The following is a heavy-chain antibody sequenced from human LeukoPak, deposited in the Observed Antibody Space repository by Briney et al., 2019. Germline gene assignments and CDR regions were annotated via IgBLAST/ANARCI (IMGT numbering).Heavy chain of an antibody. D-gene: IGHD5-18*01. Sequence: GSSVKVSCKASGDTFSSYAISWVRQAPGQGLEWMGGIIPIFGTANYAQKFQGRVTITTDESTSTAYMELSSLRSEDTAVYYCASEYSYGYMDYWGQGTLVTVSS. CDR1: GDTFSSYA. J-gene: IGHJ4*02. CDR3: ASEYSYGYMDY. V-gene: IGHV1-69*05. CDR2: IIPIFGTA.